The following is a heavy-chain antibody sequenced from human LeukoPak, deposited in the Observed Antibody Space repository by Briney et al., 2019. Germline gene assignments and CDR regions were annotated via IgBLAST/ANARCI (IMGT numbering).Heavy chain of an antibody. Sequence: GGSLRLSCAASGFTFSSYEMNWVRQAPGKGLEWVSYISSSGSTIYYADSVKGRFTISRDNSKNTLYLQMNSLRAEDTAVYYCAKDGDYYYMDVWGKGTTVTVSS. V-gene: IGHV3-48*03. CDR2: ISSSGSTI. CDR3: AKDGDYYYMDV. CDR1: GFTFSSYE. J-gene: IGHJ6*03.